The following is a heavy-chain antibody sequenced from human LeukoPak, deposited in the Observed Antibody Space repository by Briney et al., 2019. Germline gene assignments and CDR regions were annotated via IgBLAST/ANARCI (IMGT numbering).Heavy chain of an antibody. D-gene: IGHD6-19*01. Sequence: SETLSLTCIVSGGSISRSNGYWGWIRQPPGKGLEWIAYIHYSGTTNYNPSLRSRVTISVDTSKNKFSLKLSSVTAADTAVYYCARDSSGWNDAFDVWGQGTMVTVSS. V-gene: IGHV4-61*01. CDR2: IHYSGTT. CDR3: ARDSSGWNDAFDV. J-gene: IGHJ3*01. CDR1: GGSISRSNGY.